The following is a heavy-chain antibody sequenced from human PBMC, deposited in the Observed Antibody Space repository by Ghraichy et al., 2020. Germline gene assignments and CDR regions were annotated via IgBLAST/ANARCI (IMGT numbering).Heavy chain of an antibody. D-gene: IGHD6-6*01. CDR2: ISYDGSNK. V-gene: IGHV3-30*18. CDR3: AKDMFLYSSSSGTFDY. Sequence: GGSLRLSCAASGFTFSSYGMHWVRQAPGKGLEWVAVISYDGSNKYYADSVKGRFTISRDNSKNTLYLQMNSLRAEDTAVYYCAKDMFLYSSSSGTFDYWGQGTLVTVSS. CDR1: GFTFSSYG. J-gene: IGHJ4*02.